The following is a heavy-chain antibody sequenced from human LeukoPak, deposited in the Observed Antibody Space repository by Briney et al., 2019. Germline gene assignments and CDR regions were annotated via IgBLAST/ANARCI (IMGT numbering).Heavy chain of an antibody. D-gene: IGHD6-6*01. CDR1: GFTFSGFW. J-gene: IGHJ3*01. CDR2: INSDGSEG. Sequence: GGSLRLSCAVSGFTFSGFWMSWSRQAPGKGLEWVASINSDGSEGYYADVVKGRFTISRDNAKNSLYLQINSLRAEDTAVYYCAGSSYSSSSSVWGQGTMVTVSS. V-gene: IGHV3-7*03. CDR3: AGSSYSSSSSV.